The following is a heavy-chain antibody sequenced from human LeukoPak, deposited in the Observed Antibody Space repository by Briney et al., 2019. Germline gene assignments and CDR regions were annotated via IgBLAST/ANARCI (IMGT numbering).Heavy chain of an antibody. Sequence: GASVKVSCKASGYTFTGYYMHWVRQAPGQGLEWMGWINPNSGGTNYAQKFQGRVTMTRDTSISTAYMELSRLRSDDTAVYYCAKDSSGYYYVSWFDPWAREPWSPSPQ. CDR1: GYTFTGYY. CDR2: INPNSGGT. CDR3: AKDSSGYYYVSWFDP. D-gene: IGHD3-22*01. V-gene: IGHV1-2*02. J-gene: IGHJ5*02.